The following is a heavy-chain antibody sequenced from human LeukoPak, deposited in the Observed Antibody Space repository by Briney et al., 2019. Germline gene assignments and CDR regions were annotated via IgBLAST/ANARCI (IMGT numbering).Heavy chain of an antibody. Sequence: ASVKVSCKASGYTFTGYYMHWVRQAPGQGLEWMGWINPNSGGTNYVQKFQGRVTMTRDTSISTAYMELSRLRSDDTAVYYCARDNPDSPLHYWGQGSLVTVSS. V-gene: IGHV1-2*02. CDR3: ARDNPDSPLHY. CDR2: INPNSGGT. CDR1: GYTFTGYY. D-gene: IGHD2-15*01. J-gene: IGHJ4*02.